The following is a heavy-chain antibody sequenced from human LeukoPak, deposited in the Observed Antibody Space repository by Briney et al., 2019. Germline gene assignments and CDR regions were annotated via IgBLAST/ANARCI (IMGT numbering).Heavy chain of an antibody. J-gene: IGHJ4*02. CDR2: IIPILGTA. CDR3: ARVWPAYCGGDCYGDVDY. CDR1: GGTFSSYA. V-gene: IGHV1-69*01. Sequence: SVKVSCKASGGTFSSYAISWVRQAPGQGLEWMGGIIPILGTANYAQKFQGRVTITADESTSTAYMELSSLRSEDTAVYYCARVWPAYCGGDCYGDVDYWGQGTLVTVSS. D-gene: IGHD2-21*02.